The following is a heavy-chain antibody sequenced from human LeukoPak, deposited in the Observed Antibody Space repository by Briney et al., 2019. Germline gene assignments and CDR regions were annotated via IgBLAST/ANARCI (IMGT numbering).Heavy chain of an antibody. J-gene: IGHJ4*02. CDR3: ARDIYDSSGETY. D-gene: IGHD3-22*01. CDR2: INPSGGGT. V-gene: IGHV1-46*01. Sequence: ASVKVSCKTSGYTFISYYIYWVRQAPGQGLECVGIINPSGGGTNYGQKFQGRVTMTSDMSTGTDYMELSSLRSEDTAVYYCARDIYDSSGETYWGQGTLVTVSS. CDR1: GYTFISYY.